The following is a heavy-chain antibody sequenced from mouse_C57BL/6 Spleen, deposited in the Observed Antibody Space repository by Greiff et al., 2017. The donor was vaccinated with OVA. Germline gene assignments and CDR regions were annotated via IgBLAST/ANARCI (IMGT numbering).Heavy chain of an antibody. CDR2: ISGGGGNT. D-gene: IGHD1-1*01. CDR3: ARHETTVVADFDY. J-gene: IGHJ2*01. V-gene: IGHV5-9*01. CDR1: GFTFSSYT. Sequence: EVKVVESGGGLVKPGGSLKLSCAASGFTFSSYTMSWVRQTPEKRLEWVATISGGGGNTYYPDSVKGRFTISSDNAKNTLYLQMSSLRSEDTALYYCARHETTVVADFDYGGQGTTLTVSS.